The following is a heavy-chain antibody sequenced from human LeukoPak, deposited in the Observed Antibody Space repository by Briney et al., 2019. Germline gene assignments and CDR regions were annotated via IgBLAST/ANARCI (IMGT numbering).Heavy chain of an antibody. J-gene: IGHJ3*02. Sequence: ASVKVSCKASGYTFTSYGISWVRQAPGQGLEWMGWISAYNGNTNYAQKLQGRVTMTTDTSTSTAYMELRSLRSDDTAVYYCARAGVAAAGTNKFRDAFDIWGQGTMVTVSS. CDR3: ARAGVAAAGTNKFRDAFDI. CDR1: GYTFTSYG. V-gene: IGHV1-18*01. CDR2: ISAYNGNT. D-gene: IGHD6-13*01.